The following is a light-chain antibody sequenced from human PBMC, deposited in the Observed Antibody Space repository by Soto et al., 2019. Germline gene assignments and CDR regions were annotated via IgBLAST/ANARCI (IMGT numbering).Light chain of an antibody. J-gene: IGKJ5*01. CDR2: SAS. V-gene: IGKV3-15*01. Sequence: EIVLTQSPGTLSLSPGARAPLSCRASQSVDSNLAWYQQHPGQAPRLLIDSASTRATGFPARFSGSGSGTEFTLTISSLQSEDFAVYYCQQYGSSLITFGQGTRLEI. CDR1: QSVDSN. CDR3: QQYGSSLIT.